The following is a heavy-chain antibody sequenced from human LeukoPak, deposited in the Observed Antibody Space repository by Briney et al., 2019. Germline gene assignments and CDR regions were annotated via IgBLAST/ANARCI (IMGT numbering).Heavy chain of an antibody. Sequence: GESLKISCQVSGYIFTNYWIGWVRQLPGKGLEWMGIFYPADSDTTYSPSFQGQVTISADKSISTVYLQWSSLKASDTAMYYCARQSRDGSKTRGYYFDYWGQGTLVTVSS. CDR1: GYIFTNYW. CDR3: ARQSRDGSKTRGYYFDY. V-gene: IGHV5-51*01. J-gene: IGHJ4*02. CDR2: FYPADSDT. D-gene: IGHD3-10*01.